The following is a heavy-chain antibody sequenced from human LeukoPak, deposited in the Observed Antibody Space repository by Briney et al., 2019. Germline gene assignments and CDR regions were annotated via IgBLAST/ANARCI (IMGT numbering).Heavy chain of an antibody. CDR1: GVSISSYY. V-gene: IGHV4-59*08. J-gene: IGHJ4*02. CDR3: ARVSPMVTLGVFDY. D-gene: IGHD5-18*01. Sequence: SETLSLTCTVSGVSISSYYWSWIRQSPGKGLECIGYISYSGSTNYNPSLKSRVTISVDTSKNQFSLKLSSVTAADTAVYYCARVSPMVTLGVFDYWGQGTLVTVSS. CDR2: ISYSGST.